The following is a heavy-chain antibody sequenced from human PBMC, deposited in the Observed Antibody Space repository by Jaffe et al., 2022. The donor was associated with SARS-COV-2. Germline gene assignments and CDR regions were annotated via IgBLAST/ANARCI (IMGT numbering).Heavy chain of an antibody. CDR2: INHSGST. V-gene: IGHV4-34*01. CDR1: GGSFSGYY. J-gene: IGHJ6*02. Sequence: QVQLQQWGAGLLKPSETLSLTCAVYGGSFSGYYWSWIRQPPGKGLEWIGEINHSGSTNYNPSLKSRVTISVDTSKNQFSLKLSSVTAADTAVYYCARIGFSRYYGSGSYYNVRGGEYYYYGMDVWGQGTTVTVSS. D-gene: IGHD3-10*01. CDR3: ARIGFSRYYGSGSYYNVRGGEYYYYGMDV.